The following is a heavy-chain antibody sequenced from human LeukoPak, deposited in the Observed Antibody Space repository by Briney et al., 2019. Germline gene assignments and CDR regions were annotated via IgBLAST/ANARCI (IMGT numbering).Heavy chain of an antibody. CDR2: IRSKANSYAT. CDR1: GFTFSDST. Sequence: QSGGSPKLSCAASGFTFSDSTMHWVRQASGKGLEWVGRIRSKANSYATTHAASVKGRFTISRDDSKNTAFLQMNSLKTEDTAVYYCTRQAHDWGQGTLVTVSS. CDR3: TRQAHD. V-gene: IGHV3-73*01. J-gene: IGHJ4*02.